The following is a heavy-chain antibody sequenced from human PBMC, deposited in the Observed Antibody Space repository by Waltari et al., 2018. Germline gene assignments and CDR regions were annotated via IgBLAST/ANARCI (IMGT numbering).Heavy chain of an antibody. J-gene: IGHJ6*03. D-gene: IGHD3-22*01. CDR3: AGGYYESSGFSFYYFYHMDV. CDR1: GGSFASYG. V-gene: IGHV1-69*14. Sequence: QVQLVQSGAEVKKPGSSVTVSCKASGGSFASYGISWVRQAPGQGLEWMGGSSPTVGTTNYAQKFQGRVTINADKSTSTAYMHLTSLRSEDAAVYYCAGGYYESSGFSFYYFYHMDVWGKGTTVTVSS. CDR2: SSPTVGTT.